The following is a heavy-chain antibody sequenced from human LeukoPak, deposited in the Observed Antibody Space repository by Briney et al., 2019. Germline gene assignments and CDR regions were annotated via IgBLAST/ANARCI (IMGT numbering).Heavy chain of an antibody. Sequence: SVKVSCKASGGTFSSYAISWVRQAPGQGLECMGGIIPIFGTANYAQKFQGRVTITADESTSTAYMQLSSLRSEDTAVYYCARNPGGDIVVVPAAILFGWFDPWGQGTLVTVSS. CDR3: ARNPGGDIVVVPAAILFGWFDP. J-gene: IGHJ5*02. V-gene: IGHV1-69*13. CDR2: IIPIFGTA. CDR1: GGTFSSYA. D-gene: IGHD2-2*01.